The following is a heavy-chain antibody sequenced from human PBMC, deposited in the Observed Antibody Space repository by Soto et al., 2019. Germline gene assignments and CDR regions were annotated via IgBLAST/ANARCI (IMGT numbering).Heavy chain of an antibody. D-gene: IGHD5-12*01. CDR2: IIPISGRT. CDR3: ATRGTQGRWLEFAEY. J-gene: IGHJ4*02. V-gene: IGHV1-69*01. Sequence: QVQLVQSGAEVKRPGSSVKVSCESSGGTFSSLGFTWVRQAPGQGLEWMGGIIPISGRTTFAPKFLGRVTITAEESTRTTYMELTALTPDDTAIYYGATRGTQGRWLEFAEYWGQGTLVTVSP. CDR1: GGTFSSLG.